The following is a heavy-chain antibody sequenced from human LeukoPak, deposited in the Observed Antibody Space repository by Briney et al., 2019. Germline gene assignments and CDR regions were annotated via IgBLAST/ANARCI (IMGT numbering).Heavy chain of an antibody. V-gene: IGHV4-34*01. J-gene: IGHJ4*02. D-gene: IGHD1-14*01. CDR2: INHSGST. CDR3: ARGSRYETNFDY. Sequence: SETLSLTCAVYGGSFSGYYWSWIRQPPGKGLEWIGEINHSGSTNYNPSLKSRVTISVDTSKNQFSLKLSSATAADTAVYYCARGSRYETNFDYWGQGTLVTVSS. CDR1: GGSFSGYY.